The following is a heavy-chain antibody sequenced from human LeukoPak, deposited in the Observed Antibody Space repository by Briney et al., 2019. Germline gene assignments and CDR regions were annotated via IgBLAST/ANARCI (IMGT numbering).Heavy chain of an antibody. D-gene: IGHD6-19*01. Sequence: TGGSLRLSCAASGFSLSTYGVSWVRQPPGKGLEWVSGITGTGGSTYYADSVKGRFTVSRDTSKNTLYLQMNSLRADDTAIYYCAKDHGTAVAGFYYWGQGTLVTVSS. CDR1: GFSLSTYG. J-gene: IGHJ4*02. V-gene: IGHV3-23*01. CDR3: AKDHGTAVAGFYY. CDR2: ITGTGGST.